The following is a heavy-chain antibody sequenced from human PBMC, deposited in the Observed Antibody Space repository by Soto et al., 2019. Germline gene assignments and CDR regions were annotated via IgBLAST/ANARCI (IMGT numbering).Heavy chain of an antibody. CDR2: INPSGGGT. J-gene: IGHJ4*02. V-gene: IGHV1-46*01. Sequence: QVQLVQSGAEVKKPGASVKVSCKASGFTFTNYYIHWVRQAPGQGLEWMGLINPSGGGTIYAQKFQGRVTATRDTSTGTVYMELSNLRSEDTAVYFCARDSGDTTLRQWGRSFHYWGQGTLVTVSS. CDR3: ARDSGDTTLRQWGRSFHY. CDR1: GFTFTNYY. D-gene: IGHD1-26*01.